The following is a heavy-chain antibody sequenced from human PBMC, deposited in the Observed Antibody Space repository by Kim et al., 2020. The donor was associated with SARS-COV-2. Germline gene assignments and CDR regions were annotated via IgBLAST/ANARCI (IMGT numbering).Heavy chain of an antibody. V-gene: IGHV3-48*02. Sequence: GGSLRLSCAASGFTFSSYDMNWVRQAPGKGLEWVSYISRDSSYTVYADSVKGRFTISRDNAKDSLYLQMNSLRDEDSAVYYCVRDEDGDYDFDYWGQGTL. CDR2: ISRDSSYT. J-gene: IGHJ4*02. CDR1: GFTFSSYD. CDR3: VRDEDGDYDFDY. D-gene: IGHD4-17*01.